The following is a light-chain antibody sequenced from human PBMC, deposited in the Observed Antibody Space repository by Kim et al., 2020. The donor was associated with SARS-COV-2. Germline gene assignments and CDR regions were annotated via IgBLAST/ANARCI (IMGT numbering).Light chain of an antibody. V-gene: IGKV3-15*01. CDR1: QSFSSN. CDR2: GAS. CDR3: QKYNNWQPWT. J-gene: IGKJ1*01. Sequence: EIVMTQSPATLSVSPGERATLSCRASQSFSSNLAWYQQKPGQAPRLLIYGASTRATGIPARFSGSGSGTEFTLTISSLQSEDFAVYYCQKYNNWQPWTFGQGTKVDIK.